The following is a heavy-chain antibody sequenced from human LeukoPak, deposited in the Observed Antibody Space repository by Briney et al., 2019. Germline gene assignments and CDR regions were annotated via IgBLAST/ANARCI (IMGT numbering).Heavy chain of an antibody. CDR3: ARSYGGNLALSY. Sequence: KPSETLSLTCTVSGGSISTSTYFWGWIRQPPGKGLEWIGSIYYRGSTYYNPSLKSRVTISVDTSKNQFSLRLSSVTATETAVYYCARSYGGNLALSYWGQGILVTVSS. J-gene: IGHJ4*02. D-gene: IGHD4-23*01. V-gene: IGHV4-39*01. CDR1: GGSISTSTYF. CDR2: IYYRGST.